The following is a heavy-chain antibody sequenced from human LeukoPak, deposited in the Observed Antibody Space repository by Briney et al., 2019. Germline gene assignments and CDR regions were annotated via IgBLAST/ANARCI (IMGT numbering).Heavy chain of an antibody. V-gene: IGHV1-2*02. CDR3: ARGRGTYGMDV. CDR2: INPNSGGT. D-gene: IGHD5-12*01. Sequence: ASLKVSCKASGGTFIGSYMHWVRQAPGQGLEWMGWINPNSGGTNYAQKFQGRVTMTRDTSISTAYMELSRLRSDDTAVYYCARGRGTYGMDVWGQGTTVTVSS. CDR1: GGTFIGSY. J-gene: IGHJ6*02.